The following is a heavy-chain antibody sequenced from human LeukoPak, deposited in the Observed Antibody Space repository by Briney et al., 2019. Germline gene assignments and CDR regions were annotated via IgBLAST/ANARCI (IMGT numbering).Heavy chain of an antibody. J-gene: IGHJ4*02. CDR3: ARGLGRPRVAWTAVAAFDY. Sequence: GASVKVSCKASGYTFTGYYMHWVRQAPGQGLEWMGWINPNSGGTNYAQKFQGRVTMTRDTSISTAYMELSRLRSDDTAVYYCARGLGRPRVAWTAVAAFDYWGQGTLVTVSS. CDR2: INPNSGGT. V-gene: IGHV1-2*02. D-gene: IGHD6-19*01. CDR1: GYTFTGYY.